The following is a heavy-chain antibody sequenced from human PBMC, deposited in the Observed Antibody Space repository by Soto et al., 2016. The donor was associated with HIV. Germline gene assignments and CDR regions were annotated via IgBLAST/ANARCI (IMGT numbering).Heavy chain of an antibody. CDR2: ITGSDGTT. V-gene: IGHV3-23*01. J-gene: IGHJ4*01. CDR1: GFTFSSFA. CDR3: AKEMTRVY. Sequence: EVQLLESGGGLVQPGGSLRISCAASGFTFSSFAMTWVRQAPGKGLQWVSSITGSDGTTYYADSVKGRFTISRDNSKNTLYLQMTSLRAEDTAIYYCAKEMTRVYWGQGNPGHRLL.